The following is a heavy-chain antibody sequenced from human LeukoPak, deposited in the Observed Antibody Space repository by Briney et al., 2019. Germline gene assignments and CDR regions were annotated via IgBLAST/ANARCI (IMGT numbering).Heavy chain of an antibody. CDR1: GFTFSSYG. D-gene: IGHD3-10*01. J-gene: IGHJ3*02. Sequence: PGGSLRLSCAASGFTFSSYGMHWVRQAPGKGLEWVAVILYDGSNKYYADSVKGRFTISRDNSKNTLYLQMNSLRAEDTAVYYCARVPFTMVRGVRVFDIWGQGTMVTVSS. V-gene: IGHV3-30*03. CDR2: ILYDGSNK. CDR3: ARVPFTMVRGVRVFDI.